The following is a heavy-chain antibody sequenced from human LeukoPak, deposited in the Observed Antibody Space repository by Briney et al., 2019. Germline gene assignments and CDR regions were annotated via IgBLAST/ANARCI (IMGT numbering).Heavy chain of an antibody. CDR2: ISSNGGST. D-gene: IGHD3-10*01. V-gene: IGHV3-64*04. J-gene: IGHJ4*02. Sequence: PGGSLRLSCAASGFTFSSYAMHWVRQAPGKGLEYVSAISSNGGSTYYADSVKGRFTISRDIAKNTLYLQMNSLRAEDTAVYYCARGNNYYGSGSYYNVYFDYWGQGTLVTVSS. CDR1: GFTFSSYA. CDR3: ARGNNYYGSGSYYNVYFDY.